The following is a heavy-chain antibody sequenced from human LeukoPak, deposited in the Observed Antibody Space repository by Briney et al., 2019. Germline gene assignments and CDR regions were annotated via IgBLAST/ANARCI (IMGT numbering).Heavy chain of an antibody. Sequence: SETLSLTCAVSGGSISSYYWSWIQQPAGKGLEWIGRIYTSGSTNYNPSLKSRVTMSVDTSKNQFSLKLSSVTAADTAVYYCARGIAVAGTWRNWFDPWGQGTQVTVSS. CDR1: GGSISSYY. V-gene: IGHV4-4*07. J-gene: IGHJ5*02. CDR2: IYTSGST. D-gene: IGHD6-19*01. CDR3: ARGIAVAGTWRNWFDP.